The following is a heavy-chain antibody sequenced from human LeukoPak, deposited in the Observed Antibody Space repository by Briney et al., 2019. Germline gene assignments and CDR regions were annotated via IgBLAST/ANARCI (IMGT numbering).Heavy chain of an antibody. Sequence: ASVKVSCKASGYTFTSYNINWVRQATGQGLEWMGWMNPNSGKTGYAQKFQGRVTMTRNTSISTAYMELSSLRSEDTAVYYCARMRYGSGSQTDYWGQGTLVTVSS. J-gene: IGHJ4*02. CDR2: MNPNSGKT. CDR1: GYTFTSYN. V-gene: IGHV1-8*01. CDR3: ARMRYGSGSQTDY. D-gene: IGHD3-10*01.